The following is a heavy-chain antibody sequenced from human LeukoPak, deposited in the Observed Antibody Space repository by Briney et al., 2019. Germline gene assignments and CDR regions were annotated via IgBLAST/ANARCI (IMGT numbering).Heavy chain of an antibody. V-gene: IGHV4-34*01. CDR3: AKVLWFGKTSDGLLVEDY. Sequence: PSETLSLTCAVYGGSFSGYYWSWIRQPPGKGLEWIGEINHSGSTNYNPSLKSRVTISVDTSKNQFSLKLSSVTAADTAVYYCAKVLWFGKTSDGLLVEDYWGQGTLVTVSS. J-gene: IGHJ4*02. D-gene: IGHD3-10*01. CDR1: GGSFSGYY. CDR2: INHSGST.